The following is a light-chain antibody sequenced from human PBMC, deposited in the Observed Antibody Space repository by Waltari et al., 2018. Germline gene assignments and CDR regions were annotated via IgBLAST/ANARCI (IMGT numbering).Light chain of an antibody. J-gene: IGLJ3*02. CDR2: DDS. V-gene: IGLV3-21*02. CDR3: RVWDTRRDHPV. Sequence: SYVLTQPPSASVAPGQTAHITCLGNTLGDKRVHWFRQKAGQAPVLVIYDDSDRPSGIPERFSGSNSGDTATLTISRVEAGDEAAYFCRVWDTRRDHPVFGGGTKLTVL. CDR1: TLGDKR.